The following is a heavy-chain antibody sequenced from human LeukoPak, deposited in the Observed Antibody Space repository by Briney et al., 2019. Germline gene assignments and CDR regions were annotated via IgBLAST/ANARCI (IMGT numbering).Heavy chain of an antibody. CDR3: ARGWQLDFDY. CDR2: INWNGDST. CDR1: GLTFDDHG. V-gene: IGHV3-20*04. Sequence: GGSLRLSCAASGLTFDDHGMSWVRQAPGKGLQWVPAINWNGDSTSYADSVKGRFTISRDNAKNSLYLQMNSLRAEDTAVYYCARGWQLDFDYWGQGTLVTVSS. J-gene: IGHJ4*02. D-gene: IGHD2-15*01.